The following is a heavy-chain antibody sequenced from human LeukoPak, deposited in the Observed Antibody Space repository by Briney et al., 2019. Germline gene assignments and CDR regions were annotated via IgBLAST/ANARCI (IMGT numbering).Heavy chain of an antibody. Sequence: GGSLRLSCAASGFTFSSYAMSWVRQAPGKGLEWVSAISGSGGSTYYADSVKGRFTISRDNSKNTLYLQMDSLRAEDTAVYYCASSGYLDPDFDYWGQGTLVTVSS. D-gene: IGHD3-22*01. J-gene: IGHJ4*02. V-gene: IGHV3-23*01. CDR1: GFTFSSYA. CDR3: ASSGYLDPDFDY. CDR2: ISGSGGST.